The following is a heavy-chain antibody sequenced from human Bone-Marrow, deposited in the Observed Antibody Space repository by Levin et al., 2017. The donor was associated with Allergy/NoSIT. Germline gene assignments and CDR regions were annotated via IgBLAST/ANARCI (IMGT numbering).Heavy chain of an antibody. CDR3: AKDASRWGNYFDL. D-gene: IGHD3-16*01. Sequence: GESLKISCDTSGYTFSDHYMHWVRQVPGQGLEWVGRIDPDSGNTDYAQRFRGRVTMTRETSISTAYMELSSLTSDDTAVYYCAKDASRWGNYFDLWGQGTLVTVSS. CDR2: IDPDSGNT. V-gene: IGHV1-2*06. J-gene: IGHJ5*02. CDR1: GYTFSDHY.